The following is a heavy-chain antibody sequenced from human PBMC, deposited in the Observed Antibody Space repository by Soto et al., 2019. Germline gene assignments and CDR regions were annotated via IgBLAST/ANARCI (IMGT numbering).Heavy chain of an antibody. V-gene: IGHV3-7*03. CDR3: AKDSFGMTTLHFYGMDG. CDR1: GFKFSSYW. Sequence: GGPLRLSYASAGFKFSSYWMSWVRQNPGKGLEWVANIKQDGSEKYYVDSVKGRFTISRDNAKNSLYLQMNSLRAEDTAVYYCAKDSFGMTTLHFYGMDGWVQGNTVTFS. CDR2: IKQDGSEK. D-gene: IGHD3-10*01. J-gene: IGHJ6*02.